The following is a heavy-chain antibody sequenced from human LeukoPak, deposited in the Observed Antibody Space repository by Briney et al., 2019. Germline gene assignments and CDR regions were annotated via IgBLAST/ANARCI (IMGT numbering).Heavy chain of an antibody. Sequence: ASVKVSCKASGYTFTGPYVHWVRQAPGQGLEWMGWINLNSGGTQYVQKFQGKFTMTRDTSVNTAYMDLSRLRFDDTAIYYCATTGFCTAGSCPAFDSWGQGTLVTVFS. D-gene: IGHD2-15*01. CDR1: GYTFTGPY. J-gene: IGHJ4*02. CDR3: ATTGFCTAGSCPAFDS. CDR2: INLNSGGT. V-gene: IGHV1-2*02.